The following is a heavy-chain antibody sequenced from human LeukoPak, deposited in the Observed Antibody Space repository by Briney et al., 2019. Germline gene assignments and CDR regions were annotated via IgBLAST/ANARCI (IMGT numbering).Heavy chain of an antibody. Sequence: GRSLRLSCAASGFTFSSYGMHWVRQAPGKGLEWVAVISYDGSNTYYTDSVKGRFTISRDNSKNMLYLQMNSLRAEDTAVYYCAKPYYYGSRSYMDYWGQGTLVTVSS. CDR1: GFTFSSYG. CDR3: AKPYYYGSRSYMDY. J-gene: IGHJ4*02. V-gene: IGHV3-30*18. CDR2: ISYDGSNT. D-gene: IGHD3-10*01.